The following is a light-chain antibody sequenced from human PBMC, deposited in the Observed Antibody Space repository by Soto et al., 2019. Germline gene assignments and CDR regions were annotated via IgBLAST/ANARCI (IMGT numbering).Light chain of an antibody. CDR1: QRVSSN. Sequence: EIVLTQSPGTLSLSPGERATLSCRASQRVSSNFLAWFQQKPGQAPRLLIYGASTRATGIPARFSGSGSGTEFTLTISSLQSEDFAVYYCQQYNNWPLTFGGGTKVEIK. V-gene: IGKV3-15*01. CDR3: QQYNNWPLT. CDR2: GAS. J-gene: IGKJ4*01.